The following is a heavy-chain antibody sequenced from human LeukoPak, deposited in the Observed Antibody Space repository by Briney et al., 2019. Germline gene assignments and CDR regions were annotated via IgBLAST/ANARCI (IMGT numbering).Heavy chain of an antibody. J-gene: IGHJ4*02. CDR3: ARVADYSGNFALDY. D-gene: IGHD4-23*01. V-gene: IGHV3-30*02. Sequence: GGSLRLSCAASGFTFSSYGMHWVRQAPGKGLEWVAFIRYDGSNKYYADSVKGRFAISRDNSKNTLYLQMNSLRAEDTAVYYCARVADYSGNFALDYWGQGTLVTVSS. CDR2: IRYDGSNK. CDR1: GFTFSSYG.